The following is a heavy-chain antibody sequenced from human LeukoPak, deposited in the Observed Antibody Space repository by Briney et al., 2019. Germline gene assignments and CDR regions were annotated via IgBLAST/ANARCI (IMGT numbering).Heavy chain of an antibody. V-gene: IGHV3-30*18. D-gene: IGHD4-17*01. J-gene: IGHJ1*01. CDR2: ISFDGSNQ. Sequence: GGSLRLSCAASGFTFSSFGMHWVRQAPGQGLEWVAVISFDGSNQYYADSVKGRFTIYRDNFKNTVYLQMNNLRAEETAVYYCAKSHPPTVTTEEGEYLQHWGQGTLVTVSS. CDR3: AKSHPPTVTTEEGEYLQH. CDR1: GFTFSSFG.